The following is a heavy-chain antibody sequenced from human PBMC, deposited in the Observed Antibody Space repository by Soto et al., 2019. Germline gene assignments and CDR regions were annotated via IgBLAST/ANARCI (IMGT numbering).Heavy chain of an antibody. J-gene: IGHJ4*02. Sequence: EVQLVESGGVVVQPGGSLRLSCAASGFTFDDYTMHWVRQAPGKGLEWVSLISWDGGSTYYADSVKGRFTISRDNSKNSLYLQMNSLRTEDTALYYCAKQATVTTENYFDYWGQGTLVTVFS. V-gene: IGHV3-43*01. CDR1: GFTFDDYT. D-gene: IGHD4-17*01. CDR2: ISWDGGST. CDR3: AKQATVTTENYFDY.